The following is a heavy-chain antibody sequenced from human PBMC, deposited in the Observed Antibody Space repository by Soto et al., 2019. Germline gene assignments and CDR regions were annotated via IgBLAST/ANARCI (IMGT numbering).Heavy chain of an antibody. CDR1: GDTFSTYT. CDR2: IIPRSATS. J-gene: IGHJ6*02. V-gene: IGHV1-69*13. Sequence: SVKVSCKASGDTFSTYTITWMRQAPGQGLEWMGGIIPRSATSNYAQKFQGRVTITADESTSTAYMELNSLRAEDTAVYYCASVGYCSSTSCSGYYYYGMDVWGQGTTVTVSS. D-gene: IGHD2-2*03. CDR3: ASVGYCSSTSCSGYYYYGMDV.